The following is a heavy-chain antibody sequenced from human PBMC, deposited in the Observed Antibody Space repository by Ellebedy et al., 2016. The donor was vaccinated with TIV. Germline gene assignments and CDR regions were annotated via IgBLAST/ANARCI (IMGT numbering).Heavy chain of an antibody. CDR2: INSDGSST. V-gene: IGHV3-74*01. J-gene: IGHJ5*02. D-gene: IGHD1-26*01. Sequence: GGSLRLXXAASGFTFSSYWMHWVRQAPGKGLVWVSRINSDGSSTSYADSVKGRFTISRDNAKNTLYLQMNSLRAEDTAVYYCARVYSGSYPWFDPWGQGTLVTVSS. CDR1: GFTFSSYW. CDR3: ARVYSGSYPWFDP.